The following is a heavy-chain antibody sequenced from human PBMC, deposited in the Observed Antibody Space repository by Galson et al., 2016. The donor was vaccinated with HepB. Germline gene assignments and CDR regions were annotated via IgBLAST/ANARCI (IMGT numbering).Heavy chain of an antibody. Sequence: RLSCAGYGFTFDDYTLHWVRQAPGRGLEWVSSISWNGYTINYADSVKGRFTISRDNAKKSLSLKMNSLRSEDTALYYCVKDTVKGYNGLDVWGQGTTVTVSS. CDR3: VKDTVKGYNGLDV. CDR1: GFTFDDYT. V-gene: IGHV3-9*01. CDR2: ISWNGYTI. J-gene: IGHJ6*02.